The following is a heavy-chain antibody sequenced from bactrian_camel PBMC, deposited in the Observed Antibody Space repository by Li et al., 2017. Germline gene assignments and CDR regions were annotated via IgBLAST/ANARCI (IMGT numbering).Heavy chain of an antibody. CDR1: RDGHASNC. Sequence: VQLVESGGGSVQDGGSLRLSCAVSRDGHASNCLGWFRQVPGKERDGIVLILTDDNSTYYADSVKGRFTVSYDSAKHTVYLQMVSLKPDDTAMYYCAARGPYCYTKLSVRDFTYWGQGTQVTVS. V-gene: IGHV3S54*01. CDR2: ILTDDNST. D-gene: IGHD2*01. CDR3: AARGPYCYTKLSVRDFTY. J-gene: IGHJ6*01.